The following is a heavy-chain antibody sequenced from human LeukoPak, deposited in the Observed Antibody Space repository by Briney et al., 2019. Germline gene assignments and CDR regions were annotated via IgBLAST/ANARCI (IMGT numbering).Heavy chain of an antibody. D-gene: IGHD1-26*01. V-gene: IGHV3-66*01. CDR3: AGYSGSYPYYMDV. J-gene: IGHJ6*03. Sequence: GGSLRLSCAASGFTFSTYAMSWVRQAPGKGLEWVSVMYTLGNTNYADSVRGRFTISRDNSKNTLYLQMNSLRAEDTAVYYCAGYSGSYPYYMDVWGKGTTVTISS. CDR1: GFTFSTYA. CDR2: MYTLGNT.